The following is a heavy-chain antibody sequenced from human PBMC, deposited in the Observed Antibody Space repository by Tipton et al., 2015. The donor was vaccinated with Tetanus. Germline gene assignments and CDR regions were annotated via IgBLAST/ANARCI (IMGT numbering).Heavy chain of an antibody. D-gene: IGHD2-15*01. CDR2: IYHSGST. V-gene: IGHV4-4*02. CDR1: GGSISSSNW. J-gene: IGHJ6*02. Sequence: TLSLTCAVSGGSISSSNWWSWVRQPPGKGLEWIGEIYHSGSTNYNPSLKSRVTISVDKSKNQFSLKLSSVTAADTAVYYCARRDIVVVVAATPKGYYGMDVWGQGTTVTVSS. CDR3: ARRDIVVVVAATPKGYYGMDV.